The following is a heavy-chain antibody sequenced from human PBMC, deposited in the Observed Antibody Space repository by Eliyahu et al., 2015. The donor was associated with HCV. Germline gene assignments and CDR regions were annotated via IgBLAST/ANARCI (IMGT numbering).Heavy chain of an antibody. CDR3: AKNGREWLVPDVFDY. J-gene: IGHJ4*02. D-gene: IGHD6-19*01. V-gene: IGHV3-23*01. CDR2: ISGSGGST. Sequence: EVQLLESGGGLVQPGGSLRLSCAASXFTFSSYAMXWVRQAPGKGLEWVSAISGSGGSTYYADSVKGRFTISRDNSKNTLYLQMNSLRAEDTAVYYCAKNGREWLVPDVFDYWGQGTLVTVSS. CDR1: XFTFSSYA.